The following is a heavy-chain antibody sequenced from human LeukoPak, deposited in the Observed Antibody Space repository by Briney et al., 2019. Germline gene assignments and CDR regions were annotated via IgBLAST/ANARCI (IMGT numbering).Heavy chain of an antibody. D-gene: IGHD3-22*01. V-gene: IGHV3-23*01. CDR3: ASSYYYDSSGPPRAMGV. CDR1: GFRFSSYA. J-gene: IGHJ6*02. Sequence: PWGSLRLSCAASGFRFSSYAMNWVRQAPGKGLEWVSGISGSGVGTYYADAVKGRFTISRDNSKNTLYLQMNSLRAEDTAVYYCASSYYYDSSGPPRAMGVWGQGTTVTVSS. CDR2: ISGSGVGT.